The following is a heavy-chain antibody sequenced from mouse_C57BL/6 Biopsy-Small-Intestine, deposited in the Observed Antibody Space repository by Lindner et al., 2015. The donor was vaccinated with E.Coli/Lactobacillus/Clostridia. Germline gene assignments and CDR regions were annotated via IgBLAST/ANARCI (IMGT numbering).Heavy chain of an antibody. J-gene: IGHJ3*01. Sequence: VQLQESGPGLVQPSQSLSITCTVSGFSLINYGVHWVRLSPGKGLEWLGTVWSDGNTDFNAAFKSRLNVNKDNSKNQVFFTMNSLQFNDSAIYYCARSASYGNPLAYWGQGTLVTVSA. CDR1: GFSLINYG. V-gene: IGHV2-2*03. CDR3: ARSASYGNPLAY. D-gene: IGHD2-10*01. CDR2: VWSDGNT.